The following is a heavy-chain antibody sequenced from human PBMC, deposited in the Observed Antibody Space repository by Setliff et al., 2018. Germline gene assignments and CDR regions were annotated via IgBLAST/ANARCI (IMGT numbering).Heavy chain of an antibody. CDR1: GGSFSGYY. V-gene: IGHV4-34*12. CDR3: ARSFSRREKFLLDY. J-gene: IGHJ4*02. CDR2: IIHSGST. Sequence: SSETLSLTCAVYGGSFSGYYWSWIRQPPGKRLEWIGEIIHSGSTNYNPSLKRRVTISMDTSKNQFSLKVSSVTAADTAVYSCARSFSRREKFLLDYWGQGALVTVSS.